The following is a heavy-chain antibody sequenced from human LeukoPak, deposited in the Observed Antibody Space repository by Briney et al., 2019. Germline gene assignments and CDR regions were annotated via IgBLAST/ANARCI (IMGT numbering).Heavy chain of an antibody. CDR3: ARNLGATSGYFDY. CDR2: INPNSGGT. J-gene: IGHJ4*02. CDR1: GYTFTGYY. Sequence: ASVKVSCKASGYTFTGYYIYLVRQAPGQGLEWMGWINPNSGGTNNAQKFQGRVTMTRDTSISTAYMDLSRLRSDDTAVYYCARNLGATSGYFDYWGQGILVTVSS. D-gene: IGHD1-26*01. V-gene: IGHV1-2*02.